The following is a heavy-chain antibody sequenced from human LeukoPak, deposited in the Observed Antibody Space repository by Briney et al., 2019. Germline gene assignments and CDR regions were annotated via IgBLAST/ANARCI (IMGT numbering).Heavy chain of an antibody. J-gene: IGHJ4*02. CDR1: GGTFSSYA. V-gene: IGHV1-69*04. CDR2: IIPILGTA. D-gene: IGHD1-26*01. CDR3: ARAHIVRATTLLSY. Sequence: ASVKVSCKASGGTFSSYAISWVRQAPGQGLEWMGRIIPILGTANYAQKFQGRVTITADKSTSTAYMELSSLRSEDTAVYYCARAHIVRATTLLSYWGQGTLVTVSS.